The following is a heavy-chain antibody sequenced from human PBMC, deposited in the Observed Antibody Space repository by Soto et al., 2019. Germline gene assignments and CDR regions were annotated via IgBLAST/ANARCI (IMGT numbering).Heavy chain of an antibody. V-gene: IGHV3-23*01. J-gene: IGHJ4*02. CDR1: GFTFSSYA. D-gene: IGHD3-3*01. Sequence: PGGSLRLSCAASGFTFSSYAMSWVRQAPGKGLEWVSAISGSGGSTYYADSVKGRFTISRDNSKNTLYLQMNSLRAEDTAVYYCAKEGYYDFWSGSPRNYYFDYWGQGTLVTVSS. CDR2: ISGSGGST. CDR3: AKEGYYDFWSGSPRNYYFDY.